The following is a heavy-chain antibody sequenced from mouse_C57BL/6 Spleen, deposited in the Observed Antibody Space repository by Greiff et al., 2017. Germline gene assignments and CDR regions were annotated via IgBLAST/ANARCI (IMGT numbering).Heavy chain of an antibody. CDR1: GYTFTDYY. V-gene: IGHV1-26*01. CDR2: INPNNGGT. CDR3: ARALDGTFAY. Sequence: EVQLHQSGPELVKPGASVKISCKASGYTFTDYYMNWVKQSHGKSLEWIGDINPNNGGTSYNQKFKGKATLAVEKSSSTAYMERRSLTSEDSAVYYCARALDGTFAYWGQGTLVTVSA. J-gene: IGHJ3*01. D-gene: IGHD4-1*01.